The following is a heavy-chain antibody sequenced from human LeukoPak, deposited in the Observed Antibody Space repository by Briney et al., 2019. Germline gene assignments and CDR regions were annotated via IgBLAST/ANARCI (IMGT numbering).Heavy chain of an antibody. V-gene: IGHV3-64D*09. J-gene: IGHJ4*02. CDR1: GFTFSHFP. CDR2: VSSDGGST. D-gene: IGHD3-22*01. Sequence: PGGSLRLSCSTSGFTFSHFPMHWGRQTPGKGLEYVSAVSSDGGSTYYADSVRGKFTISRDNSKNTLSLQMGSLRAEDTAVYYCVKAILFGSVSYYADWGQGTLVTVSS. CDR3: VKAILFGSVSYYAD.